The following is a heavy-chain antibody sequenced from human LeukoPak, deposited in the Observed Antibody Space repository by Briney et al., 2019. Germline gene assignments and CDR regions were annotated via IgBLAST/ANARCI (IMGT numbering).Heavy chain of an antibody. CDR3: ARGVGLILLYHNYDMDV. J-gene: IGHJ6*02. CDR1: GFTFSSYS. V-gene: IGHV3-48*01. Sequence: GGSLRLSCAASGFTFSSYSMNWVRQAPGKGLEWVSHITDSSRTVYYADSVRGRFTISRDNAKNSLYLQMNSLRADDTAVYYCARGVGLILLYHNYDMDVWGRGTTVTVSS. D-gene: IGHD2-15*01. CDR2: ITDSSRTV.